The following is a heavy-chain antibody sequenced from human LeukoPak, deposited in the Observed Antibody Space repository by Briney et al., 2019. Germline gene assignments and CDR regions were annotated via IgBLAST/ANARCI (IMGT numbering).Heavy chain of an antibody. Sequence: GSVKVSCKASGYTFTSYAMNWVRQAPGQGLEWMGWINPNSGGTNYAQKFQGRVTMTRDTSISTAYMELSRLRSDDTAVYYCARVPAGSSGAFDIWGQGTMVTVSS. V-gene: IGHV1-2*02. CDR3: ARVPAGSSGAFDI. D-gene: IGHD6-19*01. J-gene: IGHJ3*02. CDR1: GYTFTSYA. CDR2: INPNSGGT.